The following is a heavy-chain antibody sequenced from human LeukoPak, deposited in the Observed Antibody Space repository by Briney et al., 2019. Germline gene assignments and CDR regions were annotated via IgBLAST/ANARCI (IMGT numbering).Heavy chain of an antibody. Sequence: ASVKVSCMASGYTFTGYYMHWVRQAPGQGHEWMGWMNPNSGGTNYAQKFQGRVTMTRDTSISTAYMELSRLRSDDTAVYYCASEAVYSSGWTFDYWGQGTLVTVSS. D-gene: IGHD6-19*01. CDR1: GYTFTGYY. CDR2: MNPNSGGT. J-gene: IGHJ4*02. CDR3: ASEAVYSSGWTFDY. V-gene: IGHV1-2*02.